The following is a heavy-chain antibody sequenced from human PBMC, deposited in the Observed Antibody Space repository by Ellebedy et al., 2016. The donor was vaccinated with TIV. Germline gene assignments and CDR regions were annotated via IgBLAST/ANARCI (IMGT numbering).Heavy chain of an antibody. CDR1: GFTFSSYW. Sequence: GESLKISCAASGFTFSSYWMSWVRQAPGKGLEWVANIKQDGSEKYYVDSVKGRFTICRDNAKNSLYLQMNSLRAEDTAVYYCARDQGYYYYGMDVWGQGTTVTVSS. J-gene: IGHJ6*02. CDR3: ARDQGYYYYGMDV. V-gene: IGHV3-7*04. CDR2: IKQDGSEK.